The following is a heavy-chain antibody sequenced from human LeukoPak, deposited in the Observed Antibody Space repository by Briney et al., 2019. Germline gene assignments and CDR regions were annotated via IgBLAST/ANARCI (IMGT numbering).Heavy chain of an antibody. V-gene: IGHV3-30*18. D-gene: IGHD3-10*01. CDR2: ISYDESQK. J-gene: IGHJ4*02. CDR3: AKLEWFGDLYS. CDR1: GFIFSRHG. Sequence: PGGSLRLSCAASGFIFSRHGMHWVRQAPGKGLEWVSVISYDESQKYYADSVKGRFTISRDNSKNTLYLQMNSLRAEDTAVYYCAKLEWFGDLYSWGQGTLVTVSS.